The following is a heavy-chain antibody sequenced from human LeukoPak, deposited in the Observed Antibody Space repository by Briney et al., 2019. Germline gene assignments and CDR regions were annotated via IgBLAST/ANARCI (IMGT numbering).Heavy chain of an antibody. CDR3: ARDMGGDTPYFDY. V-gene: IGHV3-33*08. D-gene: IGHD3-16*01. CDR1: GFTFSNYE. Sequence: GGSLRLSCAASGFTFSNYEMNWVRQAPGRGLEWVAVIWYDGSNKYYGDSVKGRFTISRDNSKNTLYLQMNSLRAEDTAVYYCARDMGGDTPYFDYWGQGTLVTVSS. J-gene: IGHJ4*02. CDR2: IWYDGSNK.